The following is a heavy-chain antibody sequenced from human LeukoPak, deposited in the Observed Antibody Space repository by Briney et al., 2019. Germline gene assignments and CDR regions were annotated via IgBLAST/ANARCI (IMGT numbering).Heavy chain of an antibody. CDR2: IKQDGSQQ. CDR3: ARDRGDGYNYRSPFDY. D-gene: IGHD5-24*01. Sequence: GGSLRLSCAASGFTFRSYWMSWVRQAPGKGLEWVAHIKQDGSQQWCVDSVRGRFTIYRDNAKNSLFLQMNSLRVEDTAVYYCARDRGDGYNYRSPFDYWGQGTQVTVSS. CDR1: GFTFRSYW. V-gene: IGHV3-7*01. J-gene: IGHJ4*02.